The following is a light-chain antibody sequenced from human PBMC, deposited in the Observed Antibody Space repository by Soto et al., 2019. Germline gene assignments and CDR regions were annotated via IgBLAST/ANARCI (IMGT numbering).Light chain of an antibody. CDR1: QSINTW. CDR3: QQYDGYSWT. V-gene: IGKV1-5*03. Sequence: DIQMTQSPSTLSASVGDRVTITCRASQSINTWLAWYQQRQGKAPNLLIYKASTLESGVPSRFSGSGSGTDFTLTISSLQSEDFATYYCQQYDGYSWTFGQGTKVEI. CDR2: KAS. J-gene: IGKJ1*01.